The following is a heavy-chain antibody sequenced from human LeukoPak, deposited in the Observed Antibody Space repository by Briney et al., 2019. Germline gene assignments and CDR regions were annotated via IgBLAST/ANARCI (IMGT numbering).Heavy chain of an antibody. V-gene: IGHV3-74*01. J-gene: IGHJ3*02. CDR3: ARSGRGGASDI. D-gene: IGHD1-26*01. CDR2: IYSDGSRT. CDR1: GFTFSRYW. Sequence: GGSLRLSCVASGFTFSRYWMHWVRQAPGKGLVWVSRIYSDGSRTSYADSVKGRFTISGDNAKSTLYLQMNSLRAEDTAVYYCARSGRGGASDIWGQGTMVTVSS.